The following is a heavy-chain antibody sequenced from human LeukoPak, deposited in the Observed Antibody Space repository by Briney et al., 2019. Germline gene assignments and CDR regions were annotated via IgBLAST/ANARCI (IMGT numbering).Heavy chain of an antibody. J-gene: IGHJ6*03. V-gene: IGHV3-23*01. CDR3: ARTTYYDFWSGYYFPYMDV. CDR2: ISGSGGST. CDR1: GFTFSSYA. Sequence: PGGSLRLSCAASGFTFSSYAMSWVRQAPGKGLEWVSAISGSGGSTYYADSVKGRFTISRDNSKNTLYLQMNSLRAEDTAVYYCARTTYYDFWSGYYFPYMDVWGKGTTVTVSS. D-gene: IGHD3-3*01.